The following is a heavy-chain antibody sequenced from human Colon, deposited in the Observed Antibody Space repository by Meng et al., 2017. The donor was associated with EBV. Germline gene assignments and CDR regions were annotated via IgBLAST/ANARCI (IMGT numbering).Heavy chain of an antibody. Sequence: QVQQVQAGSELKKPVASVKVSGKASGYTFSTYTTNWVRQAHGRGLEWMGWISTNTGTPTYTQGFTGRFVFSLDTSVSTAYLQISSLKAEDTAVYYCARGGNFDPWGQGTLVTVSS. CDR1: GYTFSTYT. CDR2: ISTNTGTP. V-gene: IGHV7-4-1*02. D-gene: IGHD2/OR15-2a*01. J-gene: IGHJ5*02. CDR3: ARGGNFDP.